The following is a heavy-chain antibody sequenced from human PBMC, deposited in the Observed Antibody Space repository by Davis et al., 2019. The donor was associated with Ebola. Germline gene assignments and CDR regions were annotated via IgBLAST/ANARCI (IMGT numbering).Heavy chain of an antibody. CDR2: IYYSGST. Sequence: SETLSLTCAVYGGSFSGYYWSWIRQPPGKGLEWIGYIYYSGSTNYNPSLKSRVTISVGTSKNQFSLKLSSVTAADTAVYYCARGRLAGYRYYYYYYGMDVWGQGTTVTVSS. CDR1: GGSFSGYY. CDR3: ARGRLAGYRYYYYYYGMDV. J-gene: IGHJ6*02. D-gene: IGHD3-9*01. V-gene: IGHV4-59*12.